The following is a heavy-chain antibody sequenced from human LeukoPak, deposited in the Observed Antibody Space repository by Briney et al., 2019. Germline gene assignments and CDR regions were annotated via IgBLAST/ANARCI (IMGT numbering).Heavy chain of an antibody. D-gene: IGHD3-10*01. J-gene: IGHJ6*03. V-gene: IGHV3-7*01. Sequence: PGGSLRLSFAASGFSFSRHWMSWARQAPGKGLEWVANIKQDGSEKYYVDSVKGRFTIPRDNAQNSLHLQMNSLRAEDTAVYYCARAPRRGVMDVWGKGTTVSVSS. CDR3: ARAPRRGVMDV. CDR2: IKQDGSEK. CDR1: GFSFSRHW.